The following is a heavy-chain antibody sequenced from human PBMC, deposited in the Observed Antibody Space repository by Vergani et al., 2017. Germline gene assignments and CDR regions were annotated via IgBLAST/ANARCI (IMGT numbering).Heavy chain of an antibody. CDR3: AREFGYYDSSGYYYAYFDY. CDR2: ITPFNGNT. D-gene: IGHD3-22*01. J-gene: IGHJ4*02. V-gene: IGHV1-45*02. Sequence: QMQLVQSGAEVKKTGSSVKVSCKASGYTFTYRYLHWVRQAPGQALEWMGWITPFNGNTNYAQKFQDRVTMTTDTSTSTAYMELRSLRSDDTAVYYCAREFGYYDSSGYYYAYFDYWGQGTLVTVSS. CDR1: GYTFTYRY.